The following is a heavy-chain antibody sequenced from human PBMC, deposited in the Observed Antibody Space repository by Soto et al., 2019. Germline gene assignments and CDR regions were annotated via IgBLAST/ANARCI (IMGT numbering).Heavy chain of an antibody. J-gene: IGHJ4*02. V-gene: IGHV1-18*01. Sequence: ASVKVSCKASGYTFTSYGISWVRQAPGQGLEWMGWISAYNGNTNYAQKLQGRVTMTTDTSTSTAYMELRSLRSDDTAVYYCARDQGYADSSSSGRLDYWGQGTLVTVSS. CDR3: ARDQGYADSSSSGRLDY. CDR2: ISAYNGNT. CDR1: GYTFTSYG. D-gene: IGHD6-6*01.